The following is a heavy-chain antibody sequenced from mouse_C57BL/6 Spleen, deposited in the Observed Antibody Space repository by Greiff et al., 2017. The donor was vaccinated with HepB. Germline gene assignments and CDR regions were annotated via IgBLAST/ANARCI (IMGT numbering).Heavy chain of an antibody. D-gene: IGHD1-1*01. J-gene: IGHJ1*03. V-gene: IGHV3-6*01. CDR3: AREEYYGSREYFDV. CDR2: ISYDGSN. Sequence: ESGPGLVKPSQSLSLTCSVTGYSITSGYYWNWIRQFPGNKLEWMGYISYDGSNNYNPSLKNRISITRDTSKNQFFLKLNSVTTEDTATYYCAREEYYGSREYFDVWGTGTTVTVSS. CDR1: GYSITSGYY.